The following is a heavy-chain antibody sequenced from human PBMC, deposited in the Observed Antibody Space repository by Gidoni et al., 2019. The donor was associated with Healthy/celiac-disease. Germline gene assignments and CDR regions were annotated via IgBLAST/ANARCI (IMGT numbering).Heavy chain of an antibody. CDR3: AKDPSLIYGSGNDAFDI. V-gene: IGHV3-23*01. Sequence: EVQLLESGGGLVQPGGSLRLSCAASGFTFSSYAMSWVRQSPGKGLEWVSAISGSGGSTYYADSVKGRFTISRDNSKNTLYLQMNSLRAEDTAVYYCAKDPSLIYGSGNDAFDIWGQGTMVTVSS. D-gene: IGHD3-10*01. CDR1: GFTFSSYA. CDR2: ISGSGGST. J-gene: IGHJ3*02.